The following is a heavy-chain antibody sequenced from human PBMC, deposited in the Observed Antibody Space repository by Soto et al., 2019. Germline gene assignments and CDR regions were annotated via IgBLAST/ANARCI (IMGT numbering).Heavy chain of an antibody. Sequence: ASVKVSCKASGYTFTGYYMHWVRQAPGQGLEWMGWINPNSGGTNYAQKFQGWVTMTRDTSISTAYMELSRLRPDDTAVYYCARELVVVPAANDAFDIWGQGTMVTVSS. CDR2: INPNSGGT. J-gene: IGHJ3*02. D-gene: IGHD2-2*01. CDR3: ARELVVVPAANDAFDI. CDR1: GYTFTGYY. V-gene: IGHV1-2*04.